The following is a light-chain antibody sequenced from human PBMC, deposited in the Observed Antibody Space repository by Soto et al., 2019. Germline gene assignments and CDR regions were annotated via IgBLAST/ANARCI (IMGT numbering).Light chain of an antibody. V-gene: IGLV1-44*01. CDR2: NNN. Sequence: SVLTQPPSASGTPGQRVTISCSGSTSNIGNNAVNWYQQLPGTAPQLLVYNNNQRPSGVPDRFSGSKSATSASLAISGLQSEDEADYYCAAWDDSLKGWVFGGGTKLTGL. CDR1: TSNIGNNA. CDR3: AAWDDSLKGWV. J-gene: IGLJ3*02.